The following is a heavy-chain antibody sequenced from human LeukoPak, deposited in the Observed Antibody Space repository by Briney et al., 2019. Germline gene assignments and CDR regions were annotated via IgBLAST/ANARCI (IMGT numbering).Heavy chain of an antibody. CDR3: ATDLPYIAARRYFDY. J-gene: IGHJ4*02. CDR2: FDPEDGET. Sequence: ASVKVSCKVSGYTLTELSMHWVRQAPGKGLEWMGGFDPEDGETIYAQKFQGRVTMTEDTSTDTAYMELSSLRSEDTAVYYCATDLPYIAARRYFDYWGQGTLVTVPS. CDR1: GYTLTELS. V-gene: IGHV1-24*01. D-gene: IGHD6-6*01.